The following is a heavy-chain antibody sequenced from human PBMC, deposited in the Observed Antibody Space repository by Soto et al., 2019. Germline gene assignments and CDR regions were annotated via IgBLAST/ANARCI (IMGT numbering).Heavy chain of an antibody. Sequence: QAQLVQSGAEVKKPGASVKVSCKTSGYDFFKYNMHWVRQAPGQGLEWMGVINPNGGYTRHAQKFQGRVIMTRDTSSKIAYMELSGLTSEDTAMYYCTRADSDVVILPDVRPLFDLWGQGALVTVSS. CDR3: TRADSDVVILPDVRPLFDL. J-gene: IGHJ4*02. V-gene: IGHV1-46*01. D-gene: IGHD2-21*02. CDR2: INPNGGYT. CDR1: GYDFFKYN.